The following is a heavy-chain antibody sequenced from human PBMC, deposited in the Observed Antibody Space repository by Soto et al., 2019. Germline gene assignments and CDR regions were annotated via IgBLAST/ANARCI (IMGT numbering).Heavy chain of an antibody. CDR1: GFSLSTSGVG. CDR2: IYWNDDK. CDR3: ARTYYDILTGPYGMDV. D-gene: IGHD3-9*01. J-gene: IGHJ6*02. Sequence: QITLKESGPTLVKPTQTLTLTCTFSGFSLSTSGVGVGWIRQPPGKALEWLALIYWNDDKRYSPSLKSRLTITKDTSKIQVVLTMTNMDPVDTATYYCARTYYDILTGPYGMDVWGQGTTVTVSS. V-gene: IGHV2-5*01.